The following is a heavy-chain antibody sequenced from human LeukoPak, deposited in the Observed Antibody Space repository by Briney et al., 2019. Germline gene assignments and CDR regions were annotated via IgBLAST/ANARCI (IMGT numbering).Heavy chain of an antibody. V-gene: IGHV5-51*01. CDR2: IYVGDSDT. J-gene: IGHJ4*02. Sequence: GESLKISCKGSGYSFTSYSIGWVRQMPGKGLEWMGIIYVGDSDTRYSPSFQGQVTVSADKSISTAYLQWSSLKASDTAMYYCARHRLYSSGWYSDYWGQGTLVTVSS. D-gene: IGHD6-19*01. CDR3: ARHRLYSSGWYSDY. CDR1: GYSFTSYS.